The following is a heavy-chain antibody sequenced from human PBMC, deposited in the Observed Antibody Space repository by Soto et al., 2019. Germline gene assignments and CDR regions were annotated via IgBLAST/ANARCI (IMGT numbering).Heavy chain of an antibody. CDR3: ARSVAVPGAHIDY. CDR2: VYYTGST. D-gene: IGHD6-19*01. CDR1: GGSISGSY. J-gene: IGHJ4*02. Sequence: SETLSLTCSVSGGSISGSYWSWVRQSPGKGLEWLGYVYYTGSTNYSPSLRSRVSISVDTSKNEFSLRLSSVTAADTAVYFCARSVAVPGAHIDYWGQGTQVTVSS. V-gene: IGHV4-59*01.